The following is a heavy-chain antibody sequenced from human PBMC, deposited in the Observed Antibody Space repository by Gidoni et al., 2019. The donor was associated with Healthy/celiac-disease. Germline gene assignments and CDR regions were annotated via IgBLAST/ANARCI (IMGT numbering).Heavy chain of an antibody. V-gene: IGHV4-61*01. CDR3: ARTGDSSSWYGRGWFDP. CDR2: IYYSGST. Sequence: QVQLQESGPALVKPSETLSPTCTVSGGSVSSGSYYCSWIRQPPGKGLECIGDIYYSGSTNYNPSLKSRVTISVDTSKNQFSLKLSSVTAADTAVYYCARTGDSSSWYGRGWFDPWGQGTLVTVSS. CDR1: GGSVSSGSYY. D-gene: IGHD6-13*01. J-gene: IGHJ5*02.